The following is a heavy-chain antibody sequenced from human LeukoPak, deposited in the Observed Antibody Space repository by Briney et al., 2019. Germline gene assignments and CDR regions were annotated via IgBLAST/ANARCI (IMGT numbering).Heavy chain of an antibody. CDR3: AKEDDSSGPIGRRY. J-gene: IGHJ4*02. Sequence: GGSLRLPCAASGFTFSSYAMSWVRQAPGKGLEWVSAISGSGGSTYYADSVKGRFTISRDNPKNTLYLQMNSLRAVDTAVYYCAKEDDSSGPIGRRYWGQGTLVTVSS. D-gene: IGHD3-22*01. CDR1: GFTFSSYA. CDR2: ISGSGGST. V-gene: IGHV3-23*01.